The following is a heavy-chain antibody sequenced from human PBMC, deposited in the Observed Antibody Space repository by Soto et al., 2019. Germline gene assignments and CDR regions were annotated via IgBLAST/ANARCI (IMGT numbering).Heavy chain of an antibody. CDR2: IIPIFGTA. CDR1: GGTFSSYA. J-gene: IGHJ6*02. D-gene: IGHD6-6*01. Sequence: ASVKVSCKASGGTFSSYAISWVRQAPGQGLEWMGGIIPIFGTANYAQKFQGRVTITADESTSTAYMELSSLRSEDTAVYYCASGGSSVPNYYYYGMDVWGQGTTVTVSS. CDR3: ASGGSSVPNYYYYGMDV. V-gene: IGHV1-69*13.